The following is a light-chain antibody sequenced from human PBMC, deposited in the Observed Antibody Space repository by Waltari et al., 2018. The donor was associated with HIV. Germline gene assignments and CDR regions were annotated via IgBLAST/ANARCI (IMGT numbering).Light chain of an antibody. J-gene: IGLJ3*02. Sequence: QSVPTPPPSASGAPGPTVTIPRSASRHNIASNTLHWYQQLPGTAAKLTTYSNSQRLSGVPDRLSGYKSGTSAAPAISWLQSEDEANDYWAAWDDSLIGRVFGGGTKLTVL. CDR1: RHNIASNT. CDR3: AAWDDSLIGRV. CDR2: SNS. V-gene: IGLV1-44*01.